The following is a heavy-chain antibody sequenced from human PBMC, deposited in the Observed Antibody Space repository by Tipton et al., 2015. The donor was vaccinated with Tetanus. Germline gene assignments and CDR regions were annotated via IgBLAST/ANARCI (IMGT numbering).Heavy chain of an antibody. CDR3: GRASGYHYGSGSYYSGEDY. D-gene: IGHD3-10*01. Sequence: QSGPEVKEPGASVKVSCKASGYNFVNFGISWVRQAPGQGLEWMGWISAYNGKTKYAQRLQGRVTMTTDRSASTAYMDLRRLRSDDTAVYYCGRASGYHYGSGSYYSGEDYWGQGTLVTVSS. J-gene: IGHJ4*02. V-gene: IGHV1-18*01. CDR2: ISAYNGKT. CDR1: GYNFVNFG.